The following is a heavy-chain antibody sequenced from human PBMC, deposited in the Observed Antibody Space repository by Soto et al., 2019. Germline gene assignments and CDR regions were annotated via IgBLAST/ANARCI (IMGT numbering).Heavy chain of an antibody. CDR2: ISYDGSNK. CDR3: AKDQYDFWRRDIDY. CDR1: GFTFSSCG. V-gene: IGHV3-30*18. Sequence: SLRLSCAASGFTFSSCGMHWVRQAPGKGLEWVAVISYDGSNKYYADSVKGRFTISRDNSKNTLYLQMNSLRAEDTAVYYCAKDQYDFWRRDIDYWGQGTLVTGSS. J-gene: IGHJ4*02. D-gene: IGHD3-3*01.